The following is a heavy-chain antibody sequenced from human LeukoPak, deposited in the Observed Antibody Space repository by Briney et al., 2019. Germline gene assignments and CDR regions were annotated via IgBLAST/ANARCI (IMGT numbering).Heavy chain of an antibody. J-gene: IGHJ4*02. CDR3: TRGARSTRSGYWIFDY. V-gene: IGHV3-49*04. CDR1: GFTFGDYA. D-gene: IGHD3-22*01. Sequence: GGSLRLSCTASGFTFGDYAMSWVRQAPGKGLEWVGFIRSKAYGGTTEYAASVKGRFTISRDDSKSIAYLQMNSLKTQDTAVYYCTRGARSTRSGYWIFDYWGQGTLVTVSS. CDR2: IRSKAYGGTT.